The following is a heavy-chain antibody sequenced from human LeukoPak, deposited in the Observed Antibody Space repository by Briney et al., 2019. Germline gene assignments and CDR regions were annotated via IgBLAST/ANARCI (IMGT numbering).Heavy chain of an antibody. CDR2: ISYDGSNK. Sequence: PGGSLRLSCAASGFTFSSYGMHWVRQAPGKGLEWVAVISYDGSNKYYADSVKGRFTISRDNSKNTLYLQMNSLRAEDTAVYYCAREFVGATQGYFDYWGQGTLVTVSS. CDR1: GFTFSSYG. V-gene: IGHV3-30*03. D-gene: IGHD1-26*01. J-gene: IGHJ4*02. CDR3: AREFVGATQGYFDY.